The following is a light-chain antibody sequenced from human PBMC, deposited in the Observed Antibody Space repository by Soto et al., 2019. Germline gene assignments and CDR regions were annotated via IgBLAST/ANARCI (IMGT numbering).Light chain of an antibody. CDR2: AES. Sequence: DIQMTHAPSSLSESVVDRVTITCRASQSISRYLNWYQQKPGKDPKLLIYAESSLESGVPSRFSGSGSGTDFTLTISSLEPEDFAVYYCKQRSNFLNCGGGTTGDLK. J-gene: IGKJ4*01. CDR3: KQRSNFLN. V-gene: IGKV1-39*01. CDR1: QSISRY.